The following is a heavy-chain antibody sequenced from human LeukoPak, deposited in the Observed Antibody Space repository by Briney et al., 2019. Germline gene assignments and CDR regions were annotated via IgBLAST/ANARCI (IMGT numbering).Heavy chain of an antibody. CDR2: MYTSGNT. J-gene: IGHJ4*02. V-gene: IGHV4-61*02. Sequence: SETLSLTCTVSGGSISSGGYYWSWIRQPAGKGLEWIGRMYTSGNTNYNPSLKSRATISVDTSKNQFSLELSSVTAADTAVYYCARDPLDYYGSGSYYDYWGQGTLVTVSS. CDR1: GGSISSGGYY. D-gene: IGHD3-10*01. CDR3: ARDPLDYYGSGSYYDY.